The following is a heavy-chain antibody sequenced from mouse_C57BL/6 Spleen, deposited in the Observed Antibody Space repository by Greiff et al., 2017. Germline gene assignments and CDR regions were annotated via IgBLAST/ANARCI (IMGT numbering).Heavy chain of an antibody. CDR3: ARCYYYGSSYSFAY. CDR1: GYSFTGYY. CDR2: INPRTGGT. J-gene: IGHJ3*01. Sequence: VQLQQSGPELVKPGASVKISCKASGYSFTGYYMNWVKQSPEKSLEWIGEINPRTGGTTYNQKFKAKATLTVDKSSSTAYMQLTSLTSEDSAVSYCARCYYYGSSYSFAYWGQGTLVTVSA. D-gene: IGHD1-1*01. V-gene: IGHV1-42*01.